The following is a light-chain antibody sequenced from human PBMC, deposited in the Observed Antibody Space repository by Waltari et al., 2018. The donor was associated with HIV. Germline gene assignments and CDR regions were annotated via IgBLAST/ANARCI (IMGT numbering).Light chain of an antibody. V-gene: IGLV3-21*04. CDR2: YDN. Sequence: SYVLTQPPSVSVAPGETARITCSGNNIGSETVHWYQQKPGQAHVLVIFYDNDRPSGIPERFSGSNSGNTAALTISRVEAGDEADFYCQVWDTTSDHHVVFGGGTKLTVL. CDR3: QVWDTTSDHHVV. J-gene: IGLJ2*01. CDR1: NIGSET.